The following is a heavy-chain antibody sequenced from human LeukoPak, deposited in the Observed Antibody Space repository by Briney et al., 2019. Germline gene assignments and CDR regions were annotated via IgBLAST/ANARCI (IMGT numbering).Heavy chain of an antibody. Sequence: SETLPLTCTVSGGSISSYYWSWIRQPPGKGLAWIGYIYYSGSTNYNPSLKSRVTISVDTSKNQFSLKLSSVTAADTAVYYCAREGYGDYGDWYFDLWGRGTLVTVSS. D-gene: IGHD4-17*01. V-gene: IGHV4-59*01. CDR3: AREGYGDYGDWYFDL. J-gene: IGHJ2*01. CDR1: GGSISSYY. CDR2: IYYSGST.